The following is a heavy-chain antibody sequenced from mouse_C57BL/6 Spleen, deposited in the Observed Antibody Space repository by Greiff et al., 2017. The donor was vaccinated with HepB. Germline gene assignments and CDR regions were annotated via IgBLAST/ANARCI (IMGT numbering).Heavy chain of an antibody. V-gene: IGHV1-81*01. CDR1: GYTFTSYG. CDR2: IYPRSGNT. J-gene: IGHJ4*01. Sequence: QVQLQQSGAELARPGASVKLSCKASGYTFTSYGISWVKQRTGQGLEWIGEIYPRSGNTYYNEKFKGKATLTADKSSSTAYMELRSLTSEDSAVYFCARGDFLTKGYYYAMDYWGQGTSVTVSS. D-gene: IGHD2-12*01. CDR3: ARGDFLTKGYYYAMDY.